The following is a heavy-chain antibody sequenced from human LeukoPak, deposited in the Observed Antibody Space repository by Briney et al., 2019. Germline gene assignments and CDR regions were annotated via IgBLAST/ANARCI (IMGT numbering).Heavy chain of an antibody. CDR3: ARRSDVIGAI. V-gene: IGHV5-51*01. CDR2: IYPRDSDT. CDR1: GYTCIHQW. J-gene: IGHJ4*02. Sequence: GESLKISSMSFGYTCIHQWSAWLRQKSGSGLEWMGIIYPRDSDTRYSPSFQGHVSISADTSINTAYLEWSRLEASDTAIYYSARRSDVIGAIWGQGTLVTVSS. D-gene: IGHD3-10*01.